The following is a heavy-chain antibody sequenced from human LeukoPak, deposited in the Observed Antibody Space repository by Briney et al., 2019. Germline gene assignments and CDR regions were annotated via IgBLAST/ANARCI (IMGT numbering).Heavy chain of an antibody. D-gene: IGHD3-22*01. CDR1: GGSFSGYY. Sequence: SETLSLTCAVYGGSFSGYYWSWIRQPPGKGLEWIGEINHSGSTNYNPSLKSRVTISVDTSKNQFSLKLSSVTAADTAVYYCARDLGGYYDSSGYSGENWFDPWGQGTLVTVSS. J-gene: IGHJ5*02. CDR3: ARDLGGYYDSSGYSGENWFDP. CDR2: INHSGST. V-gene: IGHV4-34*01.